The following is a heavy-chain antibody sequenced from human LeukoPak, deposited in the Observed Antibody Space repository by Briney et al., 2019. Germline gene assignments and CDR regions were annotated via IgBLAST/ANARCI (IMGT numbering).Heavy chain of an antibody. Sequence: TGGSLRLSCAASGFTFSSYAMSWVRQAPGKGLEWVSAISGSGGSTYYADSVKGRFTISRDNSKNTLYLQMNSLRAEDTAVYYCASQDSSGYYYTDAFDIWGQGTMVTVSS. CDR1: GFTFSSYA. CDR3: ASQDSSGYYYTDAFDI. CDR2: ISGSGGST. D-gene: IGHD3-22*01. J-gene: IGHJ3*02. V-gene: IGHV3-23*01.